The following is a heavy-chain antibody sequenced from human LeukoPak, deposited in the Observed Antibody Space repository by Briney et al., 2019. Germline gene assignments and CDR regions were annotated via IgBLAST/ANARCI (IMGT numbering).Heavy chain of an antibody. V-gene: IGHV4-39*01. CDR1: GASISGTRYL. CDR2: IHHSGNT. J-gene: IGHJ4*02. Sequence: SETLSLTCTVSGASISGTRYLWGWIRQTPGQGLEWIGSIHHSGNTYYNPSLKSRVTISADTSKNQFSLKLKSVTAADTAVYYCARNGGYGDYARYWGRGTLVTVSS. CDR3: ARNGGYGDYARY. D-gene: IGHD4-17*01.